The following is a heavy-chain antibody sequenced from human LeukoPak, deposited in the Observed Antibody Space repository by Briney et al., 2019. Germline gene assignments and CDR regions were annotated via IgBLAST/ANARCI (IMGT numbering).Heavy chain of an antibody. CDR2: IIPILDTP. D-gene: IGHD3-22*01. Sequence: SVKVSCKASGGTFSSYAINWVRQAPGQGLEWMGRIIPILDTPNYAQKFQGRVTITADKSTSTAYMELSSLRSEDTAVYYCARDLTSYYYDNNGAFDFWGQGTLVTVSS. CDR3: ARDLTSYYYDNNGAFDF. J-gene: IGHJ4*02. CDR1: GGTFSSYA. V-gene: IGHV1-69*04.